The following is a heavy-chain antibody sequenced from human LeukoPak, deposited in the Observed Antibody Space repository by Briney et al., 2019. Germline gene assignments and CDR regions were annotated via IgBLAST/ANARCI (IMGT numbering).Heavy chain of an antibody. CDR3: ATDYLIRRYSY. CDR1: GGTFSSYA. J-gene: IGHJ4*02. V-gene: IGHV1-24*01. D-gene: IGHD2-15*01. CDR2: FDPEDGET. Sequence: ASVKVSCKASGGTFSSYAISWVRQAPGKGLEWMGGFDPEDGETIYAQKFQGRVTMTEDTSTDTAYMELSSLRSEDTAVYYCATDYLIRRYSYWGQGTLVTVSS.